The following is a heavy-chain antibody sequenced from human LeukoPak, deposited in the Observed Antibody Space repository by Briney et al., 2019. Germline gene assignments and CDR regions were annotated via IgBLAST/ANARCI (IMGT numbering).Heavy chain of an antibody. J-gene: IGHJ4*02. CDR1: GGSISSYY. CDR2: IYYSGST. Sequence: SETLSLTCTVSGGSISSYYWSWIRQPPGNGLEWIGYIYYSGSTNYNPSLKSRVTISVDTSKNQFSLKLSSVTAADTAVYYCARLYKTAVAGPVYYFDYWGQGTLVTVSS. D-gene: IGHD6-19*01. CDR3: ARLYKTAVAGPVYYFDY. V-gene: IGHV4-59*12.